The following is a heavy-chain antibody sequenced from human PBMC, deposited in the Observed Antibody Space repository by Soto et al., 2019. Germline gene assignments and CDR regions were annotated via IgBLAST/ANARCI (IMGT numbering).Heavy chain of an antibody. J-gene: IGHJ6*02. CDR3: ARHYCSGGSCYPYYYYGMDV. D-gene: IGHD2-15*01. Sequence: PGESLKISWKGSGYSFTSYWISWVRQMPGKGLEWMGRIDSSDSYTNYSPSFQGNVTISADKSISTANLQWSRLKAADTAKNYGARHYCSGGSCYPYYYYGMDVWGQGTTVTVSS. CDR1: GYSFTSYW. CDR2: IDSSDSYT. V-gene: IGHV5-10-1*01.